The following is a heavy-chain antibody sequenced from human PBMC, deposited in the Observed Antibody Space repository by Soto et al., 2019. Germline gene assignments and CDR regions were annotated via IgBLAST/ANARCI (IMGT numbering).Heavy chain of an antibody. CDR3: AKDNNDYGDYYFDY. CDR1: GFTFSSYF. V-gene: IGHV3-30*18. CDR2: ISYDGSNK. D-gene: IGHD4-17*01. J-gene: IGHJ4*02. Sequence: GGSLRLSCATPGFTFSSYFMHLGRPAPGKGLEWVAVISYDGSNKYYADSVKGRFTISRDNSKNTLYLQMNSLRAEDTAVYYCAKDNNDYGDYYFDYWGQGTLVTVSS.